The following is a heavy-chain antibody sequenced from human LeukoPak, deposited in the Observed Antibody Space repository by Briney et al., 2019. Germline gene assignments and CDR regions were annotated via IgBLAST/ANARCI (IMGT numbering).Heavy chain of an antibody. Sequence: GGSLRLSCAASGFTFSSYEMNWVRQAPGKGLEWVSYISSSGSTIYYADSVRGRFTISRDNAKNSLYLQMNSLSAEDTAVYYCARPSRGVIPYYWGQGTLVTVSS. CDR3: ARPSRGVIPYY. D-gene: IGHD3-10*01. V-gene: IGHV3-48*03. CDR2: ISSSGSTI. CDR1: GFTFSSYE. J-gene: IGHJ4*02.